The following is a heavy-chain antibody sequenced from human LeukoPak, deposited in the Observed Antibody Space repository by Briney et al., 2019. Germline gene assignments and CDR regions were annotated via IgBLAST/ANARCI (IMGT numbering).Heavy chain of an antibody. CDR1: GYTFTSYG. J-gene: IGHJ3*02. CDR2: INPSGGST. Sequence: GASVKVSCKASGYTFTSYGISWVRQAPGQGLEWMGIINPSGGSTSYAQKFQGRVTMTRDTSTSTVYMELSSLRSEDTAVYYCARGVTMIVVVRLGDGFDIWGQGTMVTVSS. V-gene: IGHV1-46*01. D-gene: IGHD3-22*01. CDR3: ARGVTMIVVVRLGDGFDI.